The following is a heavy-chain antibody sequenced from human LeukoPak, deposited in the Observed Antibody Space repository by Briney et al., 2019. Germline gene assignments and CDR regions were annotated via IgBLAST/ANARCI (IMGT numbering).Heavy chain of an antibody. V-gene: IGHV3-74*01. J-gene: IGHJ4*02. D-gene: IGHD3-22*01. CDR1: GFTVSNYW. CDR3: ARGYYDSSGYYLIDY. CDR2: INSDGRST. Sequence: GGSLRLSGAASGFTVSNYWMHWVRQAPGKGLVWVSRINSDGRSTSYADSVKGRFTISRDNAKNTLYLQMNSLRAEDTAVYYCARGYYDSSGYYLIDYWGQGTLVTVSS.